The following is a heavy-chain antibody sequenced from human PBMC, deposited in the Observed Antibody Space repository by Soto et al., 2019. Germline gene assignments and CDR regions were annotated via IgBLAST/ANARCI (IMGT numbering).Heavy chain of an antibody. J-gene: IGHJ4*02. CDR1: RDRLKVLS. V-gene: IGHV1-24*01. CDR3: ATFGAKYCSSTSCYNELAY. CDR2: FDPEDGET. D-gene: IGHD2-2*02. Sequence: LCWAVCRDRLKVLSIRWAQQDARKGLEWMGGFDPEDGETIYAQKFQGRVTMTEDTSTDTAYMELSSLRSEDTAVYYCATFGAKYCSSTSCYNELAYWGQGTLVTVSS.